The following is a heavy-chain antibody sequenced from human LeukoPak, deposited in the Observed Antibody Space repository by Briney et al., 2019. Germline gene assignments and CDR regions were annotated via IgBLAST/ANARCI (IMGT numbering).Heavy chain of an antibody. CDR1: GFTFSSYA. J-gene: IGHJ4*02. D-gene: IGHD3-9*01. Sequence: PGGSLRLSCAAPGFTFSSYAMSWVRQAPGKGLEWVSAISGSGGSTYYADSVKGRFTISRDNSKNTLYLQMNSLRAEDTAVYYCAKDGYFDWLLPMGGFDYWGQGTLVTVSS. CDR2: ISGSGGST. CDR3: AKDGYFDWLLPMGGFDY. V-gene: IGHV3-23*01.